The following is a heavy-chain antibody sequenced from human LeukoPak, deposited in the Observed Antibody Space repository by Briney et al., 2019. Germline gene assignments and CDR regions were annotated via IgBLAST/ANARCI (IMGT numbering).Heavy chain of an antibody. Sequence: SQTLSLTCAMSGDSVSSNSATWNWVRQSPSRGLEWLGRTYYRSTWYNDYAVSVSGRITVNPDTSKNQFSLHLNSVTPEDTAVYYCARRLTQYDCFDPWGQGILVTVSS. CDR3: ARRLTQYDCFDP. V-gene: IGHV6-1*01. CDR2: TYYRSTWYN. D-gene: IGHD2-2*01. CDR1: GDSVSSNSAT. J-gene: IGHJ5*02.